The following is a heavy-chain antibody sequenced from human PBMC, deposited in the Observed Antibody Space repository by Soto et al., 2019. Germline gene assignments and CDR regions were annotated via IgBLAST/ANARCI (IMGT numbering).Heavy chain of an antibody. J-gene: IGHJ6*02. CDR2: ISAYNGNT. V-gene: IGHV1-18*01. CDR3: AREGVAPYYYYGMDV. Sequence: ASVKVSCKASGYTFTSYGISWVRQAPGQGLEWMGWISAYNGNTKYVQKFQGRVTMTTDTSTSTAYMELRSLGSDDTAVYYCAREGVAPYYYYGMDVWGQGTTVTVSS. D-gene: IGHD5-12*01. CDR1: GYTFTSYG.